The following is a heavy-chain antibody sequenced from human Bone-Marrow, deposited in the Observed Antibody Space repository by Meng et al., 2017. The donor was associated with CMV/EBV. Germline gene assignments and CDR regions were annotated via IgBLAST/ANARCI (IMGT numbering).Heavy chain of an antibody. CDR2: IYYSGST. Sequence: LRLSCTVSGGSISSGDYYWSWIRQPPGKGLEWIGYIYYSGSTYYNPSLKSRVTISVDTSKNQFSLKLSSVTAADTAVYYCARAEANRFDPWGQGTLVTVSS. CDR3: ARAEANRFDP. CDR1: GGSISSGDYY. V-gene: IGHV4-31*03. J-gene: IGHJ5*02.